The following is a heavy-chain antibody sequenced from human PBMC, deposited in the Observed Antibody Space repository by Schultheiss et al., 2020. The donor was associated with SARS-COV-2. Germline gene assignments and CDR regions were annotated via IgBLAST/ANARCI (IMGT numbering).Heavy chain of an antibody. CDR3: ARDPNPGVVIGDDY. CDR1: GGSINSDNW. V-gene: IGHV4-4*02. CDR2: IYHDGST. J-gene: IGHJ4*02. Sequence: SETLSLTCAVSGGSINSDNWWSWVRQPPGKGLEWIGEIYHDGSTNYNPSLRSRVTMSVDKSKNQFSLKLTSVTAADTALYYCARDPNPGVVIGDDYWGQGTLGTVSS. D-gene: IGHD3-3*01.